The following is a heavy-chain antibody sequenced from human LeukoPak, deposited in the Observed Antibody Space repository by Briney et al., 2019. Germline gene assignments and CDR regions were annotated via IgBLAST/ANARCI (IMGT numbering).Heavy chain of an antibody. CDR3: ASTLVRGITGTTWWFDP. CDR1: GGSISSGGYY. D-gene: IGHD1-7*01. J-gene: IGHJ5*02. CDR2: IYYSGST. Sequence: SQALSLTCTVSGGSISSGGYYWSWIRQHPGKGLEWIGYIYYSGSTYYNLSLKRRVTITVDTSKNQFSLKLSSVTAADTAVYYCASTLVRGITGTTWWFDPWGQGTLVTVSS. V-gene: IGHV4-31*03.